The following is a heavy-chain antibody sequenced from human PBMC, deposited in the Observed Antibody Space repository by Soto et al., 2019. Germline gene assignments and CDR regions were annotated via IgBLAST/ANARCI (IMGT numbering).Heavy chain of an antibody. CDR2: IYHSGST. J-gene: IGHJ4*02. D-gene: IGHD4-17*01. Sequence: SETLSLTCAVSGGSISSGGYSWSWIRQPPGKGLEWIGYIYHSGSTNYNPSLKSRVTISVDTSKNQFSLKLSSVTAADTAVYYCARVILSPDNGDYAVDYFDYWGQGALVTVSS. V-gene: IGHV4-30-2*01. CDR1: GGSISSGGYS. CDR3: ARVILSPDNGDYAVDYFDY.